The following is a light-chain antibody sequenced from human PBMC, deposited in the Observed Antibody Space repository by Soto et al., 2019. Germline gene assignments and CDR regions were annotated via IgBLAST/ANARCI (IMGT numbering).Light chain of an antibody. Sequence: EIVLTQSPGTLSLSPGERATLSCRASQSVSSNYLAWHQQKPGQAPRLLIYGTSSRATGTPDRFSGSGSGTDFALTISRLEPEDFAMYYCQQYGSSPRTFGRGTKVEIK. V-gene: IGKV3-20*01. J-gene: IGKJ4*02. CDR3: QQYGSSPRT. CDR1: QSVSSNY. CDR2: GTS.